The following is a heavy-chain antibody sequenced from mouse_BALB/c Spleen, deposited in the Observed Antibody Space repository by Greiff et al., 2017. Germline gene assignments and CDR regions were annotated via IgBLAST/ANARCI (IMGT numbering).Heavy chain of an antibody. V-gene: IGHV3-8*02. Sequence: EVKLMESGPSLVKPSQTLSLTCSVTGDSITSGYWNWIRKFPGNKLEYMGYISYSGSTYYNPSLKSRISITRDTSKNQYYLQLNSVTTEDTATYYCARSRYGNRYAMDYWGQGTSVTVSS. D-gene: IGHD2-1*01. CDR3: ARSRYGNRYAMDY. J-gene: IGHJ4*01. CDR1: GDSITSGY. CDR2: ISYSGST.